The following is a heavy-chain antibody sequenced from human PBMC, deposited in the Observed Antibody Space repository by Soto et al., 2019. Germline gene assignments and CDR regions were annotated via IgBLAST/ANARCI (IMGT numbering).Heavy chain of an antibody. CDR2: ISGSGGTT. J-gene: IGHJ4*02. D-gene: IGHD3-22*01. V-gene: IGHV3-23*01. CDR1: GFSFSSYA. CDR3: AKTPMMYVPIDY. Sequence: GGSLRLSCAASGFSFSSYAMSWVRQAPGKGLEWVSAISGSGGTTYYADSVKGRFTISRDNSKNTLYLQMNSLRAEDTAVYYCAKTPMMYVPIDYWGQGTLVTVSS.